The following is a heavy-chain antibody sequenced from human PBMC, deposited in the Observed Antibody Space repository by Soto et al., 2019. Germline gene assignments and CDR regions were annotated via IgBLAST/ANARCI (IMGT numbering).Heavy chain of an antibody. CDR1: GFTFSSYW. V-gene: IGHV3-7*01. D-gene: IGHD2-21*01. CDR2: IKQDGSEK. CDR3: ASAVYWGDDPVPSLPRFDP. J-gene: IGHJ5*02. Sequence: EVQLVESGGGLVQPGGSLRLSCAASGFTFSSYWMSWVRQAPGKGLEWVANIKQDGSEKYYVDSVKGRFTISRDNAKNSLYLQKNNLRAVDAAVYYCASAVYWGDDPVPSLPRFDPWGQGTLVTVSS.